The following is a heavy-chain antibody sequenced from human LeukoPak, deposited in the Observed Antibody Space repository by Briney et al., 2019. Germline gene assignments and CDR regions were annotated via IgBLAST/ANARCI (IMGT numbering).Heavy chain of an antibody. Sequence: SVKVSCKASGDTFSSYVISWFRQTPGQGLEWMGGIIPIFGTTHFAQKFQGRVTFTADDSTTTAYMELSSLRSEDTAVYYCARDDPDIVVIPGAADIWGQGTLVTVSS. CDR3: ARDDPDIVVIPGAADI. V-gene: IGHV1-69*13. CDR2: IIPIFGTT. D-gene: IGHD2-15*01. CDR1: GDTFSSYV. J-gene: IGHJ3*02.